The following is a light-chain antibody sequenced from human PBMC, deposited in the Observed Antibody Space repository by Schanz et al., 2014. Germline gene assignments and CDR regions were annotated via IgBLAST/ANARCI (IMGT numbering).Light chain of an antibody. J-gene: IGLJ2*01. V-gene: IGLV2-8*01. Sequence: QSALTQPPSASGSPGQSVTISCTGTSTDVGGFNYVSWYQHHPGKPPKLIIYEVNKRPPGVPDRFSGSKSGNTASLTVSGLQAEDEADYYCSSYAGSNNLVFGGGTKLTVL. CDR3: SSYAGSNNLV. CDR2: EVN. CDR1: STDVGGFNY.